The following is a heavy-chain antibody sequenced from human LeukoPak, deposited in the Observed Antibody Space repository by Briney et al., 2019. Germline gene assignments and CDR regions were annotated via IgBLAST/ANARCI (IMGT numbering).Heavy chain of an antibody. CDR2: IIPISGTA. CDR1: GYTFTGYY. D-gene: IGHD3-9*01. V-gene: IGHV1-69*13. CDR3: ATTGIQILTGYQEGAFDF. J-gene: IGHJ4*02. Sequence: SVKVSCKASGYTFTGYYMHWVRQAPGQGLEWMGGIIPISGTANYAQKFQGRVTITADESTNTAYMELSSLRSEDTAVYYCATTGIQILTGYQEGAFDFWGQGTLVTVSS.